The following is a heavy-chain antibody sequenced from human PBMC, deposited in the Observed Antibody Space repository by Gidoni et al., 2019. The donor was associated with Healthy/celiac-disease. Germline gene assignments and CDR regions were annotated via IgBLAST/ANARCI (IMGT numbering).Heavy chain of an antibody. CDR3: ARDAFIVVVPAAWGWFDP. Sequence: QVQLVQSGAEVKKTGASVKVSCKASGYTFTSYGISWVRQAPGQGLEWMGWISAYNGNTNYAQKLQGRVTMTTDTSTSTAYMELRSLRSDDTAVYYCARDAFIVVVPAAWGWFDPWGQGTLVTVSS. D-gene: IGHD2-2*01. CDR2: ISAYNGNT. CDR1: GYTFTSYG. J-gene: IGHJ5*02. V-gene: IGHV1-18*01.